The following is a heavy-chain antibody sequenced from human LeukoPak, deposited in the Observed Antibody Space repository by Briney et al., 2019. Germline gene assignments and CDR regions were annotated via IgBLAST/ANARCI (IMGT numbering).Heavy chain of an antibody. D-gene: IGHD1-14*01. CDR1: GSTFTNYG. CDR2: LSGSGDGQ. V-gene: IGHV3-23*01. J-gene: IGHJ5*02. CDR3: AKGCQCPSGLSSWFDP. Sequence: GGSLRLSCSASGSTFTNYGMSWVRQAPGKGLEWVSGLSGSGDGQFYADSVEGRFTISRDIFNNIWYLQMNSLRAEDTAVYYCAKGCQCPSGLSSWFDPRGQGTLVAVSP.